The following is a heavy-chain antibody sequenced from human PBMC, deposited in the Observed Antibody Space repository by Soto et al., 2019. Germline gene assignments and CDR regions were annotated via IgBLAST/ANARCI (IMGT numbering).Heavy chain of an antibody. CDR1: GYTFTHYG. CDR2: INTYNGDT. D-gene: IGHD1-26*01. J-gene: IGHJ2*01. Sequence: QAQLVQSGAEVKKPGASVRVSCKASGYTFTHYGVTWVRQAPGQGLEWMGWINTYNGDTNYAPELQGRLTMTTDTSTSTAYVELRRLRSDDTAVYYCARDLDDGGKYWDLDLWGRGTLVTVSS. CDR3: ARDLDDGGKYWDLDL. V-gene: IGHV1-18*01.